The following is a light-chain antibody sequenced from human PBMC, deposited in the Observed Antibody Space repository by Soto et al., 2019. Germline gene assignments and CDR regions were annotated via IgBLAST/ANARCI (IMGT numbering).Light chain of an antibody. Sequence: DIQMTQCPSTLSASVGDRVTITCRASQSITNCFAWYQQKPGKAPKLLIFVASSLRSGVPSRFSGSGSGTEFTLTIRNLQPEDFATHYCQHYNPYSPCHFGQGTKLEIK. J-gene: IGKJ2*01. V-gene: IGKV1-5*03. CDR2: VAS. CDR3: QHYNPYSPCH. CDR1: QSITNC.